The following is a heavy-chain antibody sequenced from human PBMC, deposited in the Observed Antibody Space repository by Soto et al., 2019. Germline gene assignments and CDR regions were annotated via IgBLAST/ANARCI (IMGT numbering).Heavy chain of an antibody. CDR2: INHSGST. J-gene: IGHJ4*02. CDR1: GESFSGYY. Sequence: SETLSLTCAVYGESFSGYYWSWIRQPPGKGLEWIGEINHSGSTNYNPSLKSRVTMSVDTSKNQFSLKLSSVTAADTAMYYCAGNIVATISSFDYWGQGTLGTVS. D-gene: IGHD5-12*01. CDR3: AGNIVATISSFDY. V-gene: IGHV4-34*01.